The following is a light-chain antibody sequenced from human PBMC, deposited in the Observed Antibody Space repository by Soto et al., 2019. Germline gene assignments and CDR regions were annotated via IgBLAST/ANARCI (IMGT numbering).Light chain of an antibody. Sequence: EIVLTQSPGTLSLSPGERATLSCRASQSVSTNNLAWYQQRPGRAPRLLIYAASRRATGIPDRFSGSGSGTDFTLTISSLEPEDFAVYYCQQRSNWPPWTFGQGTKVDIK. V-gene: IGKV3D-20*02. J-gene: IGKJ1*01. CDR1: QSVSTNN. CDR3: QQRSNWPPWT. CDR2: AAS.